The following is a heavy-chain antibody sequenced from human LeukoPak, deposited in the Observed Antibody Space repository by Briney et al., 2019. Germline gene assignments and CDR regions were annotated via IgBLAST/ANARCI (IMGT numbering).Heavy chain of an antibody. J-gene: IGHJ4*02. D-gene: IGHD5-12*01. CDR2: INPSGGST. Sequence: ASAKVSCKASGYTFTSYYMHWVRQAPGQGLEWMGIINPSGGSTSYAQKFQGRVTMTRDTSTSTVYMELSSLRSEDTAVYYCARDSEFGDSGYDLFDYWGQGTLVTVSS. CDR1: GYTFTSYY. V-gene: IGHV1-46*01. CDR3: ARDSEFGDSGYDLFDY.